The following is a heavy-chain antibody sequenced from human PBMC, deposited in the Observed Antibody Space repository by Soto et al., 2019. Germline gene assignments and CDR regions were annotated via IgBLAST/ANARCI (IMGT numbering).Heavy chain of an antibody. V-gene: IGHV3-9*01. CDR3: AKHVSGSYYSFNDY. CDR2: ISWNSGSI. Sequence: EVQLVESGGGLVQPGRALRPSCAATGFTFDAYAMHWVRQAPGKGLEWVSGISWNSGSIGYADSVMGRFTISRDNAKNSLYLQMNSLRAEDTALYYCAKHVSGSYYSFNDYCGQGALVTVSS. D-gene: IGHD3-10*01. CDR1: GFTFDAYA. J-gene: IGHJ4*02.